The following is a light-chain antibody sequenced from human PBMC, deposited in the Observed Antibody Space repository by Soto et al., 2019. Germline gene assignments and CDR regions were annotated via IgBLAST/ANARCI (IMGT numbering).Light chain of an antibody. J-gene: IGLJ2*01. CDR2: DVS. Sequence: QSALTQPASVSGSPGQSITISCTGTSSDVGGYNYVYWYQQHPGKAPKLMIYDVSNRPSGVPNRFSGSKSGNTASLTISGLQAEDESDYYCCAYTLSSYLVFGGGTKLTVL. V-gene: IGLV2-14*01. CDR1: SSDVGGYNY. CDR3: CAYTLSSYLV.